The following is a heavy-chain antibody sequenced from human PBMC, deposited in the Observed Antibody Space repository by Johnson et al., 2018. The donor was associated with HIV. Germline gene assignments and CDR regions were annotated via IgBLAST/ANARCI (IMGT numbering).Heavy chain of an antibody. CDR2: IKRKTDGGTT. J-gene: IGHJ3*02. V-gene: IGHV3-15*01. CDR1: GFTFSSYW. Sequence: VRLVESGGGVVRPGGSLRLSCAASGFTFSSYWMSWVRQAPGKGLEWVGRIKRKTDGGTTDYAAPVKGRFTISRDDSKNTLYLQMNSLKTEDTAVYYCRSWGSSGYYAPFYHDAFDIWGQGTMVTVSS. CDR3: RSWGSSGYYAPFYHDAFDI. D-gene: IGHD3-22*01.